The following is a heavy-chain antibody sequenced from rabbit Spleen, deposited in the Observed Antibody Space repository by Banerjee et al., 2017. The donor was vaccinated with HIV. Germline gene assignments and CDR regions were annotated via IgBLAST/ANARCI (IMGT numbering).Heavy chain of an antibody. CDR2: IYTGSSGST. Sequence: QSLEESGGDLVKPGASLTLTCTASGFSFSGSYWICWVRQAPGKGLEWIGCIYTGSSGSTYYASGAKGRFTMSKTSSTTVTLQMTSLTAADTATYFCARGDSGASYAINLWGPGTLVTVS. V-gene: IGHV1S40*01. J-gene: IGHJ4*01. CDR3: ARGDSGASYAINL. D-gene: IGHD4-2*01. CDR1: GFSFSGSYW.